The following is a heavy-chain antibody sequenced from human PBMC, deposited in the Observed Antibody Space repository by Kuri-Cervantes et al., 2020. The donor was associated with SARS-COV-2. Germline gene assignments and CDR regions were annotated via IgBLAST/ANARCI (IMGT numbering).Heavy chain of an antibody. CDR1: GGTFSSYA. V-gene: IGHV1-69*04. CDR3: ASGPWQYCSSTSCYRGDDAFDI. Sequence: SVKVSCKASGGTFSSYAISWVRQAPGQGLEWMGRIIPILGTANYAQKFQGRVTITADKPTSTAYMELSSLRSEDTAVYYCASGPWQYCSSTSCYRGDDAFDIWGQGTMVTVSS. CDR2: IIPILGTA. J-gene: IGHJ3*02. D-gene: IGHD2-2*01.